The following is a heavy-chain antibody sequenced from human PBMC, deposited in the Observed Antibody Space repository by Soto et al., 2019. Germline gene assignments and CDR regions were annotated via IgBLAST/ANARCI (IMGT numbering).Heavy chain of an antibody. CDR1: GFTFSSYL. CDR3: AKDRIAAVRGNYYYGMDV. D-gene: IGHD6-13*01. V-gene: IGHV3-30*18. J-gene: IGHJ6*02. Sequence: XGCLRVSPPASGFTFSSYLMHWVRQAPGKGLEWVAVISYDGSNKYYADSVKGRFTISRDNSKNTLYLQMNSLRDEDTAVYYCAKDRIAAVRGNYYYGMDVWGQGSLVTVSS. CDR2: ISYDGSNK.